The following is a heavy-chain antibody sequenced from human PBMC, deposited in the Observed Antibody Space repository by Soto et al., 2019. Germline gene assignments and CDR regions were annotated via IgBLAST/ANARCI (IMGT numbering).Heavy chain of an antibody. CDR2: INHRDST. D-gene: IGHD2-15*01. CDR3: GCRVEDISYDYYGMDV. Sequence: SETLSLTCAVNGGSLSGYYWSWIRQSPGKGLEWIGEINHRDSTNYNPSLKSRVTISVDKSKNEFSLKVKSVTAADTAVYYCGCRVEDISYDYYGMDVWGQGTTVTVSS. CDR1: GGSLSGYY. V-gene: IGHV4-34*01. J-gene: IGHJ6*02.